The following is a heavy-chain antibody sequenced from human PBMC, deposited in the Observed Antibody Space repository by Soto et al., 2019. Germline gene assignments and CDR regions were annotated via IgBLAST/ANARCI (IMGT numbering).Heavy chain of an antibody. V-gene: IGHV3-15*01. CDR3: TTERVATISASYY. Sequence: EVQLVECGGGLVKPGVSLRRSCAASGFTFGNAWMSWVRQAPGKGLVWVGRIKSKTDGGTTDYAAPVKGRFTISRDDSKNTLYLQMNSLKTEDTAVYYCTTERVATISASYYWGQGTLVTVSS. CDR1: GFTFGNAW. D-gene: IGHD5-12*01. J-gene: IGHJ4*02. CDR2: IKSKTDGGTT.